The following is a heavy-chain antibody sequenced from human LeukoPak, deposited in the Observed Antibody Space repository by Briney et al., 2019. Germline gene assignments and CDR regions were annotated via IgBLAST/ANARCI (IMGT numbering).Heavy chain of an antibody. CDR1: GYTFTSYA. Sequence: GASVKVSCKASGYTFTSYAISWLRRAPGQGLEWMGWVSAYNGNTNYAQNLQGRVTMTTDTSTSTAYMELRSLRSDDTAVYYCARRFGESNDYWGQGTLVTVSS. CDR2: VSAYNGNT. V-gene: IGHV1-18*01. CDR3: ARRFGESNDY. D-gene: IGHD3-10*01. J-gene: IGHJ4*02.